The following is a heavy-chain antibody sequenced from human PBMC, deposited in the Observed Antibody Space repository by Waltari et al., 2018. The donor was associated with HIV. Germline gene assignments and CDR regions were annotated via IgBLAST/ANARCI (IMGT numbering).Heavy chain of an antibody. Sequence: QVQLVQSGPEVKRPGASLTVSCKTSGYTFTGHGISWVRQAPGQGLEWVGWKNTDTRETNYAQSLQGRVTMTTDTSTNTAFLELRSLRPDDTAVYYCARAERVVVVTALDAWGQGTRVSVSS. V-gene: IGHV1-18*01. D-gene: IGHD2-21*02. CDR3: ARAERVVVVTALDA. J-gene: IGHJ5*02. CDR2: KNTDTRET. CDR1: GYTFTGHG.